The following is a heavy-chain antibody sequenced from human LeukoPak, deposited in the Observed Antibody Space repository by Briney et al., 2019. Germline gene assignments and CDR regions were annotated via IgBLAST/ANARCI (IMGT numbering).Heavy chain of an antibody. CDR1: GGSISSSDYY. V-gene: IGHV4-39*07. J-gene: IGHJ3*02. D-gene: IGHD1-26*01. CDR3: ARGNRIVGATFIVFWVTHPHAFDI. CDR2: IYYGGST. Sequence: SETLSLTCTVSGGSISSSDYYWGWIRQPPGKGLEWIGSIYYGGSTYYNPSLKSRVTISVDTSKNQFSLKLSSVTAADTAVYYCARGNRIVGATFIVFWVTHPHAFDIWGQGTMVAVSS.